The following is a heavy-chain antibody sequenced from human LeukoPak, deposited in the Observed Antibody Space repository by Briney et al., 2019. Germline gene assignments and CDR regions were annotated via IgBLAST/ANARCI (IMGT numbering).Heavy chain of an antibody. Sequence: ASVKVSCKASGYTFTTYAIHWVRQTPGRRLEWMGWINAADNTKYSQKFQGRVTFTRDTSASTAYMELSSLRSEDTAIYYCAHLLDYGDNRLDFWGQGTLVTVSS. J-gene: IGHJ4*02. CDR1: GYTFTTYA. V-gene: IGHV1-3*01. CDR2: INAADNT. D-gene: IGHD4-17*01. CDR3: AHLLDYGDNRLDF.